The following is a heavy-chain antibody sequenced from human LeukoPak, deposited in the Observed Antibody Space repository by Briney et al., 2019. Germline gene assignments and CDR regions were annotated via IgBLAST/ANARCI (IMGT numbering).Heavy chain of an antibody. CDR1: GFTFSSYS. Sequence: GGSLRLSCAASGFTFSSYSMNWVRQAPGKGLEWVSSISSSSSYIYYADSVKGRFTISRDNAKNSLYLQMNSLRAEDTAVYYCASGTRYHYDSSGYFWGQGTLVTVSS. CDR3: ASGTRYHYDSSGYF. V-gene: IGHV3-21*01. J-gene: IGHJ4*02. CDR2: ISSSSSYI. D-gene: IGHD3-22*01.